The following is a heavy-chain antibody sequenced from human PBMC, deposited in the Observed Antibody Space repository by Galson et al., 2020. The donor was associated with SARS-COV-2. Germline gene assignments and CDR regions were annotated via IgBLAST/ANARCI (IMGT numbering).Heavy chain of an antibody. D-gene: IGHD3-9*01. CDR2: IDWDDDK. CDR3: ARTHYDILTGRNWFDP. V-gene: IGHV2-70*01. CDR1: GFSPSTSGMC. J-gene: IGHJ5*02. Sequence: SGHTLAKPPQTITLTCTLSGFSPSTSGMCVSWIPQHPGKALEWLALIDWDDDKYYSTSQKTRLTISKDTSKNQVVLTMTNMDPVDTATYYCARTHYDILTGRNWFDPWGQGTLVTVSS.